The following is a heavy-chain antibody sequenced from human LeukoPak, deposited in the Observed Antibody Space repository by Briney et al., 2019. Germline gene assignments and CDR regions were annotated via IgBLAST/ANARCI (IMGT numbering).Heavy chain of an antibody. J-gene: IGHJ4*02. CDR1: GGSISSSSYY. CDR2: IYYSGST. D-gene: IGHD3-22*01. V-gene: IGHV4-39*01. Sequence: SETLSLTCTVSGGSISSSSYYWGWIRQPPGKGLEWIGSIYYSGSTYYNPSLKSRVTISVDTSKNQFSLKPSSVTAADTAVYYCARVVVIAGYFDYWGQGTLVTVSS. CDR3: ARVVVIAGYFDY.